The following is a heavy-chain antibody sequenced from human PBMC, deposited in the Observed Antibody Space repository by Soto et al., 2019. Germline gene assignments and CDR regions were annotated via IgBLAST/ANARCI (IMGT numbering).Heavy chain of an antibody. CDR1: GGSFTGYY. CDR2: INHSXST. Sequence: XXTLSLTCAVYGGSFTGYYRSWIRQPPGKGLEWMGXINHSXSTNYNKSLKXXISINQDXXKNQFSLQMTSVTTEDTALYYCTREYTYGRFDFWGQETLVTVSS. J-gene: IGHJ4*02. CDR3: TREYTYGRFDF. D-gene: IGHD5-18*01. V-gene: IGHV4-34*01.